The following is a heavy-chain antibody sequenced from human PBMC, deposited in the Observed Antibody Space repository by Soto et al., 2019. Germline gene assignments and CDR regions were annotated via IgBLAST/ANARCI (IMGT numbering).Heavy chain of an antibody. Sequence: PGGALSLSCAASGFTFSSYAMSWVRQAPGKGLEWVSAISGSGGSTYYADSVKGRFTISRDNSKNTLYLQMNSLRAEDTAVYYCAKDHRQWLVGWFDPWAQGTLVNVSS. CDR2: ISGSGGST. V-gene: IGHV3-23*01. CDR3: AKDHRQWLVGWFDP. CDR1: GFTFSSYA. D-gene: IGHD6-19*01. J-gene: IGHJ5*02.